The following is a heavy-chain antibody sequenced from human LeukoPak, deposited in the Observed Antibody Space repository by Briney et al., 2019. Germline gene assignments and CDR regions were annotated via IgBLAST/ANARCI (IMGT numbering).Heavy chain of an antibody. D-gene: IGHD3-22*01. V-gene: IGHV1-2*02. CDR2: INPNSGGT. CDR3: ARRRNYDSSGYYEILDY. CDR1: GYTFTSYG. J-gene: IGHJ4*02. Sequence: GASVKVSCKASGYTFTSYGISWVRQAPGQGLEWMGWINPNSGGTNYAQKFQGRVTMTRDTSISTAYMELSRLRSDDTAVYYCARRRNYDSSGYYEILDYWGQGTLVTVSS.